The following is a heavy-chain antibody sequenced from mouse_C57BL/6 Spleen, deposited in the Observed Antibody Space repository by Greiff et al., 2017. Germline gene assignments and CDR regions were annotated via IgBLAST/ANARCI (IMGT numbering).Heavy chain of an antibody. Sequence: QVQLQQSGAELVKPGASVKLSCKASGYTFTEYTIHWVKQRPGQGLEWIGWFYPGSGSIKYNEKFKDKATLTADKSSSTVYMELSRLTSEDSAVYFCARHEVTTVVAADYAMGYWGQGTSVTVSA. D-gene: IGHD1-1*01. V-gene: IGHV1-62-2*01. J-gene: IGHJ4*01. CDR2: FYPGSGSI. CDR1: GYTFTEYT. CDR3: ARHEVTTVVAADYAMGY.